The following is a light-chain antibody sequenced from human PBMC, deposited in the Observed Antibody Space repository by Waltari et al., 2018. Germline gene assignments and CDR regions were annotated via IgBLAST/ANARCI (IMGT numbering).Light chain of an antibody. Sequence: QSVLTQPPSASGTPGQRVTISCSGSNSNIGKNNVNWYQQVPGTAPKLLTHKNDQRPSGVSDRFSASKSGATASLAISGLQSEDEGYYYCAAWDDYLNGVFGGGTMLTVL. CDR1: NSNIGKNN. V-gene: IGLV1-44*01. CDR3: AAWDDYLNGV. CDR2: KND. J-gene: IGLJ2*01.